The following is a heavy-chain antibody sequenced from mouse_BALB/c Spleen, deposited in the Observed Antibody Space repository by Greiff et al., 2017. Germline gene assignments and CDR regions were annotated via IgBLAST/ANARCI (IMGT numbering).Heavy chain of an antibody. CDR3: ARALYDYDDPAWFAY. V-gene: IGHV1-9*01. CDR1: GYTFSSYW. Sequence: QVQLKESGAELMKPGASVKISCKATGYTFSSYWIEWVKQRPGHGLEWIGEILPGSGSTNYNEKFKGKATFTADTSSNTAYMQLSSLTSEDSAVYYCARALYDYDDPAWFAYWGQGTLVTVSA. CDR2: ILPGSGST. J-gene: IGHJ3*01. D-gene: IGHD2-4*01.